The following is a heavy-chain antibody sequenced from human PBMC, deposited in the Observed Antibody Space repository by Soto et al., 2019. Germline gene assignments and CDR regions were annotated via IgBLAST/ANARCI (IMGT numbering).Heavy chain of an antibody. CDR2: ISILGYST. V-gene: IGHV3-11*01. Sequence: QEQLAESGGGLVKPGGSLRLSCAASGFSFNVYYMTWIRQTPGSGLEWVASISILGYSTYYADPVKGRFTIARDNVKNSLYLQMETLRAEDTAVYYCVRVRAGTRTFPHMTFNLWGQGTTVAVAS. J-gene: IGHJ3*01. CDR3: VRVRAGTRTFPHMTFNL. CDR1: GFSFNVYY. D-gene: IGHD6-19*01.